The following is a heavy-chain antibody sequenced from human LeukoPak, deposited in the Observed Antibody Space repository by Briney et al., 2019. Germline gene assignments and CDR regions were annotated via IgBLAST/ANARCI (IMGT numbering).Heavy chain of an antibody. CDR1: GFTFNNYA. Sequence: GGSLRLSCAASGFTFNNYAMGWVRQAPGKGLEWVSSISSSSSYIYYADSVKGRFTISRDNSKNTLYLQMNSLRAEDTAVYYCAKGFFEMTTVTTGYYYYYMDVWGKGTTVTVSS. D-gene: IGHD4-11*01. J-gene: IGHJ6*03. CDR2: ISSSSSYI. CDR3: AKGFFEMTTVTTGYYYYYMDV. V-gene: IGHV3-23*01.